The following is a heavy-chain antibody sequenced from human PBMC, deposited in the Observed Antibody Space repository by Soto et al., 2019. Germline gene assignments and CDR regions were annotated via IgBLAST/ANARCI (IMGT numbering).Heavy chain of an antibody. Sequence: GGSLRLSCAASGFIFSDYSMNWVRQFPGKGLEWIAYIDGGSSAIHYTDSVKGRLTISRDNARNSLYLQMNSLRDEDTAVYYCTREGSWGRGTQVTVSS. CDR3: TREGS. J-gene: IGHJ4*02. CDR2: IDGGSSAI. V-gene: IGHV3-48*02. CDR1: GFIFSDYS.